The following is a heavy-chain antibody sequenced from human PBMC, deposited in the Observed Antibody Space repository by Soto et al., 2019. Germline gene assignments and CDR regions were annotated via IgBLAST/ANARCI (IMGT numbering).Heavy chain of an antibody. CDR3: ARDGDISPLWFDY. Sequence: QVQLVQSGGEVKKPGASVKVSCKASGYTFNKYGITWVRQAPGQGLEWMGWISAYNGNTHYAQKVQGRVTMTTDTTTSTAYRELSSLRSDDKAVYYCARDGDISPLWFDYWGQGTLVTVSS. CDR1: GYTFNKYG. D-gene: IGHD3-9*01. CDR2: ISAYNGNT. J-gene: IGHJ4*02. V-gene: IGHV1-18*01.